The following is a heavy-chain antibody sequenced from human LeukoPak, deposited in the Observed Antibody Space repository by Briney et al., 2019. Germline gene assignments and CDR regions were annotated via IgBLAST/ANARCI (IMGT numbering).Heavy chain of an antibody. D-gene: IGHD3-3*01. CDR2: ISGSGGST. J-gene: IGHJ4*02. CDR3: AKYSNFWMEHDDY. CDR1: GFTFSSYA. V-gene: IGHV3-23*01. Sequence: PGGSLRLSCAASGFTFSSYAMSWVREAPGKGLEWVSAISGSGGSTYYADSVKGRFTISRDNSKNTLYLQMNSLRAEDTAVYYCAKYSNFWMEHDDYWGQGTLVTVSS.